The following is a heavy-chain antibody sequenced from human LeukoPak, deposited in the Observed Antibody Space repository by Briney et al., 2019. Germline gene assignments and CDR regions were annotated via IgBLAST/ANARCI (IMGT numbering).Heavy chain of an antibody. V-gene: IGHV4-59*08. CDR1: GGSISNYY. J-gene: IGHJ4*02. CDR2: IYYSGST. CDR3: ARHRYSGSFSFDY. D-gene: IGHD1-26*01. Sequence: PSETLSLTCTVSGGSISNYYWSWVRQPPGKGLEWIGYIYYSGSTNYNPSLRSRVTTSVDTSKSQFSLNLRFVTAADTAVYYCARHRYSGSFSFDYWGQGTLVTVSS.